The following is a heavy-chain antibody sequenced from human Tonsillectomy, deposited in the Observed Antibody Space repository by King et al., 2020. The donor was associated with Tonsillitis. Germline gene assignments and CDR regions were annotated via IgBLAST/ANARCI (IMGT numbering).Heavy chain of an antibody. CDR3: ARGKVYYDILTGYYPGFWFDP. CDR1: GGSISSYY. D-gene: IGHD3-9*01. V-gene: IGHV4-59*01. Sequence: QLQESGPGLVKPSETLSLTCTVSGGSISSYYWSWIRQPPGKGLEWIGYIYYSGSTNYNPSLKSRVTISVDTSKNQFSLKLSSVTAADTAVYYCARGKVYYDILTGYYPGFWFDPWGQGTLVTVSS. J-gene: IGHJ5*02. CDR2: IYYSGST.